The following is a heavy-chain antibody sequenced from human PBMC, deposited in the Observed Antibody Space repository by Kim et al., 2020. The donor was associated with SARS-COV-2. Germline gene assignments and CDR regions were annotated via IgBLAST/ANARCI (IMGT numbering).Heavy chain of an antibody. J-gene: IGHJ5*02. CDR1: GGSFSGYY. CDR2: INHSGST. Sequence: SETLSLTCAVYGGSFSGYYWSWIRQPPGKGLEWIGEINHSGSTNYNPSLKSRVTISVDTSKNQFSLKLSSVTAADTAVYYCARARGYSGYGSGWWFDPWGQGTLVTVSS. D-gene: IGHD5-12*01. V-gene: IGHV4-34*01. CDR3: ARARGYSGYGSGWWFDP.